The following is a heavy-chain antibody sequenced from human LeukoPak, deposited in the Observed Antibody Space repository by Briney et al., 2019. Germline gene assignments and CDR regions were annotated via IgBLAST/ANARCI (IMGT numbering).Heavy chain of an antibody. CDR2: INHSGST. V-gene: IGHV4-34*01. Sequence: PSETLSLTCAVYGGSFSGYYWSWIRQPPGKGLEWIGEINHSGSTYYNPSLKSRVTISVDTSKNQFSLKLSSVTAADTAVYYCARTVSSGYNYNWFDPWGQGTLVTVSS. D-gene: IGHD3-22*01. CDR3: ARTVSSGYNYNWFDP. CDR1: GGSFSGYY. J-gene: IGHJ5*02.